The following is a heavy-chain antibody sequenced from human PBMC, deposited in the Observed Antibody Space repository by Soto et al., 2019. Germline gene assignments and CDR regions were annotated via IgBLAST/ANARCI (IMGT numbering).Heavy chain of an antibody. D-gene: IGHD6-19*01. CDR1: GFTFNRYS. V-gene: IGHV3-23*01. CDR2: ITADGGGT. CDR3: AKDRGGSGWPAFDC. Sequence: RWSLRLSCAASGFTFNRYSLSWVRQAPGKGLEWISTITADGGGTFYADSVKGRFTISRDNSKNTLYLQMDNLRAEDTALYYCAKDRGGSGWPAFDCWGQGTQVTGSS. J-gene: IGHJ4*02.